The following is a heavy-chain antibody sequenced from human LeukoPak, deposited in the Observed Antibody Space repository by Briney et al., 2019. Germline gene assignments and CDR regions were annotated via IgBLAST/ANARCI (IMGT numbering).Heavy chain of an antibody. J-gene: IGHJ4*02. CDR1: GFTFDDYA. CDR3: AKDWGATAEYYFDY. Sequence: GGSLRLSCAASGFTFDDYAIHWVRQAPGKGLEWVSGISWNSGSIGYADSVKGRFTISRDNAKNSLYLQMNSLRAEDMALYYCAKDWGATAEYYFDYWGQGTLVTVSS. D-gene: IGHD1-26*01. V-gene: IGHV3-9*03. CDR2: ISWNSGSI.